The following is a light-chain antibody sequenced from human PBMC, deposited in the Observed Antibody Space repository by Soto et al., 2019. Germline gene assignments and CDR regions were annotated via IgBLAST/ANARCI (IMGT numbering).Light chain of an antibody. CDR3: QLYSGSLWT. V-gene: IGKV3-20*01. Sequence: EIVLTQSPGTLSLSPGERATLSCRASQSISNKYLAWYQQEPGQAPRLLIHGVSIRATGIPDRFSGSGSGTDFTLTISRLEPEDFAVYYCQLYSGSLWTFGQGTKVDIK. CDR1: QSISNKY. J-gene: IGKJ1*01. CDR2: GVS.